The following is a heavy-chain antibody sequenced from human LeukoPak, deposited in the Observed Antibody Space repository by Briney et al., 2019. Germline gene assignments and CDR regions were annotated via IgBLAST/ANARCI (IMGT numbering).Heavy chain of an antibody. D-gene: IGHD6-19*01. V-gene: IGHV4-39*01. CDR1: GGSIDSSSNY. CDR3: ARHRMRIAVAGVHDY. CDR2: IYFTGST. Sequence: PSETLSLTCTVSGGSIDSSSNYWGWLRHPPGKGLEWIGSIYFTGSTYYSPSLKSPLTISIDTPKNQFSLKLSSVTAADTAVYYCARHRMRIAVAGVHDYWGQGTLVTVSS. J-gene: IGHJ4*02.